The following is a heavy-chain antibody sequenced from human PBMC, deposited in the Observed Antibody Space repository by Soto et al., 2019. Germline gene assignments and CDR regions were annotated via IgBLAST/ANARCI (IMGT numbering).Heavy chain of an antibody. CDR3: ARQVPADIRLGWFDP. CDR1: GGSISRSTYY. V-gene: IGHV4-39*01. CDR2: IYYSGST. Sequence: PSETLSLTCTVSGGSISRSTYYWGWIRQPPGKGLEWIGSIYYSGSTYYRPSLKSRVTISVDTSKNQFSLKLSSVTAADTAVYYCARQVPADIRLGWFDPWGQGTLVTVSS. J-gene: IGHJ5*02. D-gene: IGHD2-2*02.